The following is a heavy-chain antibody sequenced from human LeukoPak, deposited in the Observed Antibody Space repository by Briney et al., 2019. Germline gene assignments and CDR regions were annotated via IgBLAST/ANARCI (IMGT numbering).Heavy chain of an antibody. CDR3: ARDRVLLGYY. CDR1: GGTFSSYA. J-gene: IGHJ4*02. CDR2: IIPIFGTA. V-gene: IGHV1-69*05. D-gene: IGHD3-10*01. Sequence: EASVKVSCKASGGTFSSYAISWVRQAPGQGLEWMGRIIPIFGTANYAQKFQGRVTITTDESTNTAYMELSSLRSEDTAVYYCARDRVLLGYYWGQGTLVTVSS.